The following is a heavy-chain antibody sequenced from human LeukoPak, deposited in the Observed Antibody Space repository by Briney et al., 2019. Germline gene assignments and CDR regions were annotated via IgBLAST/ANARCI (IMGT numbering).Heavy chain of an antibody. CDR2: ISGGGETT. CDR1: GFTFNNYA. D-gene: IGHD4-17*01. J-gene: IGHJ4*02. V-gene: IGHV3-23*01. Sequence: VGSLRLSCAASGFTFNNYAMNSVRQAPGKGLEWVSSISGGGETTYYADSAKGRFTISRDNSQNTLYLQMNSLRAEDTAVYYCARDYADYVGYFFFDYWGQGTLVTVSS. CDR3: ARDYADYVGYFFFDY.